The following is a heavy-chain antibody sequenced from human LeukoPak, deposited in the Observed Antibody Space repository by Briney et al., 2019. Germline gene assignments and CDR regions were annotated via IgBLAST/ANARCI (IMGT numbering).Heavy chain of an antibody. CDR2: ISGYNGIT. CDR3: ARWVNMLRGVNRPYYYYMDV. V-gene: IGHV1-18*04. J-gene: IGHJ6*03. D-gene: IGHD3-10*01. CDR1: GYTFTSYY. Sequence: ASVKVSCKASGYTFTSYYMHWVRQAPGQGLEWMGWISGYNGITNHAQKFQGRLTMTTDTSTSTGYMELRSLRPDDTALYYCARWVNMLRGVNRPYYYYMDVWGEGTTVTVSS.